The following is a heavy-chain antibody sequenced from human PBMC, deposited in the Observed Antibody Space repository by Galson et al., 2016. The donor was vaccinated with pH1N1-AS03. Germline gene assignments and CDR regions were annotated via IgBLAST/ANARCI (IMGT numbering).Heavy chain of an antibody. Sequence: SLRLPCAASGFTVSRNYMSWVRQAPGKGLEWVSVIYSGGNTYYADSVKGRFTISRHISKNILYLQMNRLRGEDTAVYYCARAGYSSNWWVFDYWGQGTVVTVSS. V-gene: IGHV3-53*04. CDR3: ARAGYSSNWWVFDY. D-gene: IGHD6-13*01. J-gene: IGHJ4*02. CDR2: IYSGGNT. CDR1: GFTVSRNY.